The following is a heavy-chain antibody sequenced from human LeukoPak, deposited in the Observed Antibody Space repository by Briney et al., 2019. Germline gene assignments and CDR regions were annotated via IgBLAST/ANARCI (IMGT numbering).Heavy chain of an antibody. Sequence: QPGGSLRLSCEASGFTFDDYAIHWVRQPLGKGLEWVSLISGDGLNTFYADSVKGRFTISRDSSKNSLYLQMNSLRTEDTALYYCAKDVLYYFDTSESYYGGNLDYWGQGTLVTVSS. D-gene: IGHD3-22*01. V-gene: IGHV3-43*02. CDR3: AKDVLYYFDTSESYYGGNLDY. CDR1: GFTFDDYA. J-gene: IGHJ4*02. CDR2: ISGDGLNT.